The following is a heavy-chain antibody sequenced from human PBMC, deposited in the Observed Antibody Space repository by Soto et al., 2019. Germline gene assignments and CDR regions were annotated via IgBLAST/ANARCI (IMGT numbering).Heavy chain of an antibody. V-gene: IGHV3-21*01. Sequence: PGGSLRLSCAASGFTFSSYSMNWVRQAPGKGLEWVSSISSSSSYIYYADSVKGRFTISRDNAKNSLYLQMNSLRAEDTAVYYCARGGEISDDFWSGYFRYLYWFDPWGQGTLVTVSS. D-gene: IGHD3-3*01. CDR2: ISSSSSYI. CDR1: GFTFSSYS. CDR3: ARGGEISDDFWSGYFRYLYWFDP. J-gene: IGHJ5*02.